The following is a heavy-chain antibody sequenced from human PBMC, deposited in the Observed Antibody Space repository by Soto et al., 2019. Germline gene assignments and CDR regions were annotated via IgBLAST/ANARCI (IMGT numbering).Heavy chain of an antibody. Sequence: EVQLVESGGGLVQPGGSLRLSCAASGFTFSSYWMSWVRQAPGKGLEWVANIKQDGSEKYYVDSVKGRFTISRDNAKNSLYLQMNSLRAEDTAVYYCARAPYSSSRGYYYYYYMDVWGNGTTVTVSS. J-gene: IGHJ6*03. CDR1: GFTFSSYW. D-gene: IGHD6-13*01. CDR3: ARAPYSSSRGYYYYYYMDV. CDR2: IKQDGSEK. V-gene: IGHV3-7*01.